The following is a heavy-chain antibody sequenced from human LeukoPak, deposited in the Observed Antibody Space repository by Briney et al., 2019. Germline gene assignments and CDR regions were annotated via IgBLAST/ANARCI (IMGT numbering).Heavy chain of an antibody. V-gene: IGHV3-73*01. CDR1: GFTYSGSA. CDR3: SRSSSRNFGVVIKSYYYYMDV. CDR2: IRSKAN. D-gene: IGHD3-3*01. Sequence: GGSLRLSCAASGFTYSGSAIHWVRQASGKGLEWVGRIRSKANYAASVRGRFTISREDSKNTAFLQMNSLKTEDTAVYYCSRSSSRNFGVVIKSYYYYMDVWGKGTTVTVSS. J-gene: IGHJ6*03.